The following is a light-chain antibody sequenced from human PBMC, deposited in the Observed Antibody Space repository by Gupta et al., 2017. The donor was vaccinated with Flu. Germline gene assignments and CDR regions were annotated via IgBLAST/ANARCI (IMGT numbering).Light chain of an antibody. V-gene: IGLV2-11*01. CDR1: RNDVGGSNR. CDR3: SSHAGRVTWV. Sequence: QSAPTHPRSVSGSPGQSVTISCTGSRNDVGGSNRVSWYQQRPGKAPNLILYDGTERPAGAPDRFSGSKSGTTASPTISGLQADDEADYYCSSHAGRVTWVFGTGTTVTVL. CDR2: DGT. J-gene: IGLJ1*01.